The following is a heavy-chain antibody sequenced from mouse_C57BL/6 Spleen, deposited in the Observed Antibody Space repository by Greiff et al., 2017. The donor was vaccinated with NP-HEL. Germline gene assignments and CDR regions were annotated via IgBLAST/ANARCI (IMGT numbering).Heavy chain of an antibody. D-gene: IGHD2-4*01. V-gene: IGHV1-61*01. Sequence: QVQLQQPGAELVRPGSSVKLSCKASGYTFTSYWMDWVKQRPGQGLEWIGNIYPSDSETHYNQKFKDKATLTGDKSSSTASMQLSSLTSEDSAVYYCARRDYDWFAYWGQGTLVTVSA. J-gene: IGHJ3*01. CDR2: IYPSDSET. CDR3: ARRDYDWFAY. CDR1: GYTFTSYW.